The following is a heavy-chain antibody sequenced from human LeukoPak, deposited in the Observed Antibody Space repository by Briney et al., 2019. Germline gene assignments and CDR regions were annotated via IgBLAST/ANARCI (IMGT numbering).Heavy chain of an antibody. CDR3: AKLTGAASGTYYFDY. J-gene: IGHJ4*02. D-gene: IGHD3-10*01. CDR1: GYTFTSYD. V-gene: IGHV1-8*01. Sequence: ASVKVSCKASGYTFTSYDINWVRQATGQGLEWMGWMNPNSGNTGYAQKFQGRVTMTRNTSISTAYMELSSLRSEDTAFYYCAKLTGAASGTYYFDYWGQGTLVTVSS. CDR2: MNPNSGNT.